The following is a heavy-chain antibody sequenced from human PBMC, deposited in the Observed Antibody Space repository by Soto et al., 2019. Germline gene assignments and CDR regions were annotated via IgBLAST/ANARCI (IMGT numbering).Heavy chain of an antibody. CDR2: ISAYTGNT. V-gene: IGHV1-18*01. J-gene: IGHJ4*02. CDR1: GYTFRTYG. Sequence: QVQLVQSGAEVKKPGASVKVSCKAYGYTFRTYGLSWVRQAPGQGLEWMGWISAYTGNTVYTQRFKGRLTLATDTSTGTAYMELRSLILDDTAVYYCARDFYESSGYCDYWGQGTLVTVSS. CDR3: ARDFYESSGYCDY. D-gene: IGHD3-22*01.